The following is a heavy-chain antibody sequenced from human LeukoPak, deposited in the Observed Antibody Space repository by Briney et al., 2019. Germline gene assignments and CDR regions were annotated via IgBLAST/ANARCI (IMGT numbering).Heavy chain of an antibody. CDR1: GFTFSGHW. CDR3: TRDRSRAEDD. Sequence: PGGSLRLSCAASGFTFSGHWMSWVRQAPGGGREWVANINQGGSDKYYVDSVKGRFTISRDNANNLLYLQMNSLRGEDTAVYYCTRDRSRAEDDWGQGTLVTVSS. V-gene: IGHV3-7*01. J-gene: IGHJ4*02. CDR2: INQGGSDK. D-gene: IGHD1-14*01.